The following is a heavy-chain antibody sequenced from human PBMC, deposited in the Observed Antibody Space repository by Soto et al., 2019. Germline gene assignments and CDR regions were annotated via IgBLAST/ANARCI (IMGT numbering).Heavy chain of an antibody. CDR3: ARQGGEYNTMSDY. CDR1: GYTFANYW. V-gene: IGHV5-51*01. D-gene: IGHD3-10*01. Sequence: PGESLKISCQRSGYTFANYWIVWVRQMPGKGLEWMGIIYPSDSTVKYSPSVQGQVTMSVDKSINTAYLQWNSLKASDTAMYYCARQGGEYNTMSDYWGQGTRVTVSS. CDR2: IYPSDSTV. J-gene: IGHJ4*02.